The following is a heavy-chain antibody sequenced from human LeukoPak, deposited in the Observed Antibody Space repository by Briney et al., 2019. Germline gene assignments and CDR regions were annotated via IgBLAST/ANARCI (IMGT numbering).Heavy chain of an antibody. CDR3: ARERGSSSSLYYYYYMDV. D-gene: IGHD6-6*01. CDR1: GGTFSSYT. V-gene: IGHV1-69*05. Sequence: SVKVSCKASGGTFSSYTISWVRRAPGQGLEWMGGIIPIFGTANYAQKFQGRVTITTDESTSTAYMELSSLRSEDTAVYYCARERGSSSSLYYYYYMDVWGKGTTVTVSS. CDR2: IIPIFGTA. J-gene: IGHJ6*03.